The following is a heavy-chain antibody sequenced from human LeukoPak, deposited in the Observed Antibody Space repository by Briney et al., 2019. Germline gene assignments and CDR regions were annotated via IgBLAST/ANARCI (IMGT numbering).Heavy chain of an antibody. Sequence: SETLSLTSTVAGGSISSYYWSWLRQPPGKGLEWLGYIYYSGSTNYNPSLKSRITISVDTSKKQFSRKLSSVTAADTAVYYCARSGSPLDYWGQGTLVTVSS. CDR1: GGSISSYY. J-gene: IGHJ4*02. D-gene: IGHD3-10*01. CDR2: IYYSGST. V-gene: IGHV4-59*08. CDR3: ARSGSPLDY.